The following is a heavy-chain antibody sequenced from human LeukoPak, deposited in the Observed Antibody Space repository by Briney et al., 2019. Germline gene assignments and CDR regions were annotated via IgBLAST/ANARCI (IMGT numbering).Heavy chain of an antibody. CDR3: ERASGSYINFDY. CDR2: IYRGGTT. Sequence: AGCLRLSCAASGFTVSSNYMSWVRQAPGKVLEWVSVIYRGGTTYSADSVKGRFTISRDNSKNTLYLQTNSLRAEDTAVYYCERASGSYINFDYWGQGTLVTV. D-gene: IGHD3-10*01. J-gene: IGHJ4*02. V-gene: IGHV3-53*01. CDR1: GFTVSSNY.